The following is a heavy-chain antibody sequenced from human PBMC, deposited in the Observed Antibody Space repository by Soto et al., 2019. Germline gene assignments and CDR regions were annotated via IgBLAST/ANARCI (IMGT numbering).Heavy chain of an antibody. Sequence: QVQLVQSGPQVKKPGSSVKVSCTASGGTFGRYTISWVRQAPGQGLEWMGGILPVLGNTNVAQRFQDRLTVAANDATSTAYLELSSLRPEDTSVYYCARGSVVRTGTNAAFAHWGQGILVTVSS. J-gene: IGHJ4*02. CDR2: ILPVLGNT. CDR1: GGTFGRYT. CDR3: ARGSVVRTGTNAAFAH. D-gene: IGHD3-10*02. V-gene: IGHV1-69*16.